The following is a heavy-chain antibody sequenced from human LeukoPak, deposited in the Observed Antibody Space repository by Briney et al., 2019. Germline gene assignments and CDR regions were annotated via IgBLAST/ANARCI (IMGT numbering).Heavy chain of an antibody. CDR3: AKRDYDFWSGYSSFDY. J-gene: IGHJ4*02. CDR2: INHSGST. CDR1: GGSFSGYY. Sequence: SETLSLTCAVYGGSFSGYYWSWIRQPPGKGLEWLGEINHSGSTNYNPSLKSRVTISVDTSKNQFSLKLSSVTAADTAVYYCAKRDYDFWSGYSSFDYWGQGTLVTVSS. D-gene: IGHD3-3*01. V-gene: IGHV4-34*01.